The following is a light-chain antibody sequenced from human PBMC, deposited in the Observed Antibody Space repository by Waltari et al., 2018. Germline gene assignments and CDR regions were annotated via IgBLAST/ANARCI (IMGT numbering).Light chain of an antibody. Sequence: WYQQRPGKAPKLLIFDVSNRPSGVSNRFSGSKSGNTASLTISGLQAEDEAAYYGGSYTGSTTWVFGGGTKLTVL. CDR2: DVS. CDR3: GSYTGSTTWV. J-gene: IGLJ3*02. V-gene: IGLV2-14*04.